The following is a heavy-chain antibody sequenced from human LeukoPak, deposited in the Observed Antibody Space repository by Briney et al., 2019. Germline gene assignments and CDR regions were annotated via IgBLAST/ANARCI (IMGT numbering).Heavy chain of an antibody. Sequence: SQTLSLTCAVSGGSISSGGYSWSWIRQSPGKGPEWIGYIYHSGSTYYNPSLKSRVTISVDRSKNQFSLKLSSVTAADTAVYYCARATRGYYDSSGYYYAGTIDYWGQGTLVTVSS. CDR1: GGSISSGGYS. CDR2: IYHSGST. D-gene: IGHD3-22*01. V-gene: IGHV4-30-2*06. J-gene: IGHJ4*02. CDR3: ARATRGYYDSSGYYYAGTIDY.